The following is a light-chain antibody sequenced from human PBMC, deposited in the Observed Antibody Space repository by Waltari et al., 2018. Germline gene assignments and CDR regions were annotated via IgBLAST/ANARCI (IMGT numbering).Light chain of an antibody. CDR1: SSDVGGFNY. CDR2: DVN. V-gene: IGLV2-14*01. CDR3: SSHTSAGTV. J-gene: IGLJ3*02. Sequence: QSALTQPASVSGSPGQSITISCSGTSSDVGGFNYVSWYQQHPGKVPKLMIYDVNNRPAGVSNRFSGSKSGNTASLTISGLQAEDEADDYCSSHTSAGTVFGGGTKLTVL.